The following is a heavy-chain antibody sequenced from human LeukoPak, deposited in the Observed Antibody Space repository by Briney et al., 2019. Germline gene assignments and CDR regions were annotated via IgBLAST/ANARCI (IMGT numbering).Heavy chain of an antibody. Sequence: GGSLRLSCAASGFSFSNAWMSWVRQAPGKGLEWVSVISDSGHVTYYADSVKGRVTISRDNSKNTLYLQMNSLRADDTAVYYCAKRSLGSSSWSTFDPWGQGTLVTVSS. CDR1: GFSFSNAW. D-gene: IGHD6-13*01. J-gene: IGHJ5*02. CDR3: AKRSLGSSSWSTFDP. CDR2: ISDSGHVT. V-gene: IGHV3-23*01.